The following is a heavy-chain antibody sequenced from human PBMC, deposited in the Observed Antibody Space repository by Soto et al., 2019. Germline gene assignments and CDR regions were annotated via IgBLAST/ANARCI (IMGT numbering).Heavy chain of an antibody. D-gene: IGHD1-7*01. CDR1: GYTFTSYY. J-gene: IGHJ5*02. CDR2: INPSGGST. CDR3: ARSARALGTGTTDWFDP. Sequence: ASVKVSCKASGYTFTSYYMHWVRQAPGQGLEWMGIINPSGGSTSYAQKFQGRVTMTRDTSTSTVYMELSSLSSEDTAVYYCARSARALGTGTTDWFDPWGQGPLVTVSS. V-gene: IGHV1-46*01.